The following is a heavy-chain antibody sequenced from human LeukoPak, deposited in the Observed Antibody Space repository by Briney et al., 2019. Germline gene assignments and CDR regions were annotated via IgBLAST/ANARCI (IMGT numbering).Heavy chain of an antibody. CDR1: GYTFTNYL. J-gene: IGHJ4*02. D-gene: IGHD2-8*02. CDR2: ITPSVDTT. Sequence: ASVKVSCKASGYTFTNYLLHWVRQAPGQGLEWVGRITPSVDTTNYAQKFRDRVTMTRDTSTSTVYMELSSLRSEDTAVYHCVREESGGYFDYWGQGTLITVSS. CDR3: VREESGGYFDY. V-gene: IGHV1-46*01.